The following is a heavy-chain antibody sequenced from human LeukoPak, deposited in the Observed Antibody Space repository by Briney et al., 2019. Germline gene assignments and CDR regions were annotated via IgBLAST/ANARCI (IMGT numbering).Heavy chain of an antibody. D-gene: IGHD3-10*01. CDR2: INPDGGS. CDR1: GFTFSDYA. J-gene: IGHJ4*02. CDR3: ARSGVATCHY. V-gene: IGHV3-23*01. Sequence: PGGSLRLSCQASGFTFSDYAMSWIRQAPGKGLEWVSSINPDGGSFFADSVSGRSTISRDDSRSVVYLQKNTLSAEDTAVYYCARSGVATCHYWGQGILVTVSS.